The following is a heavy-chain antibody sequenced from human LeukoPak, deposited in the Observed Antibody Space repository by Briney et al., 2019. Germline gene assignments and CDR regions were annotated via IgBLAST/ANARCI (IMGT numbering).Heavy chain of an antibody. Sequence: KASETLSLTCTVSGGSISSYYWSWIRQPPGKGLEWIGYIYYSGSTNYNPSLKSRVTISVDTSKNQFSLKLSSVTAADTAVYYCARLGIAPHLLYYFDYWGQGTLVTVSS. CDR1: GGSISSYY. V-gene: IGHV4-59*08. CDR3: ARLGIAPHLLYYFDY. CDR2: IYYSGST. J-gene: IGHJ4*02. D-gene: IGHD6-13*01.